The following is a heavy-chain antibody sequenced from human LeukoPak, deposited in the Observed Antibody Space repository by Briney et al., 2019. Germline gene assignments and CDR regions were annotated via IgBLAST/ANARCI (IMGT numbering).Heavy chain of an antibody. Sequence: ASVKVSCKASGGTFSSYAISWVRQAPGQELEWMGWIDPNSGGTKYAQKFQGRVSMTRDTSISSAYMEVSRLRSDDTAVYYCARSRGLDYYGSGTYSGSDSDYYYYYMDVWGKGTTVTISS. J-gene: IGHJ6*03. D-gene: IGHD3-10*01. CDR1: GGTFSSYA. CDR3: ARSRGLDYYGSGTYSGSDSDYYYYYMDV. V-gene: IGHV1-2*02. CDR2: IDPNSGGT.